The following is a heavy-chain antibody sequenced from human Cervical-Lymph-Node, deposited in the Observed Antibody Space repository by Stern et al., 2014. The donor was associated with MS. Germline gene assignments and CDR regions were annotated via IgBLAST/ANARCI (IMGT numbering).Heavy chain of an antibody. J-gene: IGHJ4*02. D-gene: IGHD3-22*01. CDR3: ARATRPYDSSGYTPLY. Sequence: QVQLGQSGAEVKKPGSSVKVSCKASGGTFSSYAISWVRQAPGQGLEWMGGIIPIFGTANYAQKFQGRATFTADESTSTSYMEPSSLRSEDTAVYYCARATRPYDSSGYTPLYWGQGTLVTVSS. CDR2: IIPIFGTA. V-gene: IGHV1-69*01. CDR1: GGTFSSYA.